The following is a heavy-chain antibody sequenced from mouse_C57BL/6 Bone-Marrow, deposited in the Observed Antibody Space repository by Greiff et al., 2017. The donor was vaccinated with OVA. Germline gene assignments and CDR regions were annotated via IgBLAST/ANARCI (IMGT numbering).Heavy chain of an antibody. CDR3: ARGDDYYWYCDV. CDR1: GYTFTSYW. CDR2: IHPNSGST. D-gene: IGHD2-4*01. Sequence: QVQLQQPGAELVKPGASVKLSCKASGYTFTSYWMHWVKQRPGQGLEWIGMIHPNSGSTNYNEKFKSKATLTVDKSSSTAYMQLSSLTSEDSAVYYCARGDDYYWYCDVWGTGTTVTVSS. V-gene: IGHV1-64*01. J-gene: IGHJ1*03.